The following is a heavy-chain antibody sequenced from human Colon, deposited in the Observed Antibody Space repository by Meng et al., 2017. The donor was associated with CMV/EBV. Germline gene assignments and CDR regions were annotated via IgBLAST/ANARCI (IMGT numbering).Heavy chain of an antibody. J-gene: IGHJ4*02. Sequence: CKTSGYTLTNSGSSWVRQAPGQGLEWMGWISGYNGNTKYAQKFQGRVTMTIDTSASTAYMELRSLRSDDTAVYFCATAPVADTIFDHWGQGTLVTVSS. CDR2: ISGYNGNT. CDR3: ATAPVADTIFDH. CDR1: GYTLTNSG. D-gene: IGHD6-19*01. V-gene: IGHV1-18*01.